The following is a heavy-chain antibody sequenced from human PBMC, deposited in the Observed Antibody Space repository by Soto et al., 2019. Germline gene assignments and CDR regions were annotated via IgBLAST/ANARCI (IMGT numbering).Heavy chain of an antibody. V-gene: IGHV2-5*02. CDR2: IYWDDDK. J-gene: IGHJ2*01. D-gene: IGHD2-2*02. Sequence: QITLKESGPTLVKPTQTLTLTCTFSGFSLSTSGVGVGWIRQPPGKALEWLALIYWDDDKRYSPSLKSRLTITKDTSKNQLVLTMTNMDPVDTATYYCAHFTKYCSSTSCYSYWYFDLWGRGTLVTVSS. CDR1: GFSLSTSGVG. CDR3: AHFTKYCSSTSCYSYWYFDL.